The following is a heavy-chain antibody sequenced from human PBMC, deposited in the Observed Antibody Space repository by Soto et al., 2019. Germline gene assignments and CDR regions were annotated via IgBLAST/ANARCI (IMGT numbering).Heavy chain of an antibody. J-gene: IGHJ4*02. CDR3: ASAESIAAAGTGYFFDY. CDR2: INSDGSNT. CDR1: GFIFSSYW. V-gene: IGHV3-74*01. Sequence: PGGSLRLSCAASGFIFSSYWMHWVRQAPGKGLVWVSRINSDGSNTSYADSVKGRFTISRDNAKNTLYLQMNSLRAEDTAVYYCASAESIAAAGTGYFFDYWGQGTLVTVSS. D-gene: IGHD6-13*01.